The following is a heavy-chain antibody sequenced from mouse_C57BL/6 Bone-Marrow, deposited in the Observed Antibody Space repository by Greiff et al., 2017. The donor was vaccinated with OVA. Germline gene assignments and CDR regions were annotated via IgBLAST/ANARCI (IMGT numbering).Heavy chain of an antibody. V-gene: IGHV1-54*01. D-gene: IGHD3-1*01. CDR2: INPGSGGT. CDR3: ARSGYVNSFAD. J-gene: IGHJ3*01. CDR1: GYAFTNYL. Sequence: QVQLQQSGAELVRPGTSVKVSCKASGYAFTNYLIEWVKQRPGQGLEWIGVINPGSGGTNYNEKFKGKATLTADKSSSTAYMQLSSLTSEDSAVYFCARSGYVNSFADWGQGTLVTVSA.